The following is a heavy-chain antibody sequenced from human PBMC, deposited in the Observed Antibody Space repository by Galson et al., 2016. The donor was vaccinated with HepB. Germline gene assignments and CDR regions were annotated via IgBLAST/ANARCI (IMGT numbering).Heavy chain of an antibody. CDR1: GGSLSSASHY. D-gene: IGHD6-6*01. CDR2: IYYDGAS. Sequence: SETLSLTCTVSGGSLSSASHYWDWIRQPPGKGLQWIGSIYYDGASYLGPSFKSRVTLSVDTSKNQFSLYLTSLTAADTAVYYCARHEAARDAFEYWGPGTLVPVSS. CDR3: ARHEAARDAFEY. J-gene: IGHJ4*02. V-gene: IGHV4-39*01.